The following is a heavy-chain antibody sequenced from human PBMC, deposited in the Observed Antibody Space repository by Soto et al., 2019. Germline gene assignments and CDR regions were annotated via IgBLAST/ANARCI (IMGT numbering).Heavy chain of an antibody. D-gene: IGHD3-3*01. CDR2: VYHTGRT. Sequence: SETLSLTCTVSGGSFKSGSYSWSWIRQPPGKGLEWIGNVYHTGRTSYNPSLKSRVSISMDTSKNQFSLNLDSVAAADTAVYFCARDFAYFDSWGQGTLVTVSS. CDR1: GGSFKSGSYS. CDR3: ARDFAYFDS. J-gene: IGHJ4*02. V-gene: IGHV4-61*01.